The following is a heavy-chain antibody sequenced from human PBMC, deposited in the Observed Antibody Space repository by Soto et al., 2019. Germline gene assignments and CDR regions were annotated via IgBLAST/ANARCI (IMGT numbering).Heavy chain of an antibody. V-gene: IGHV3-30*18. CDR2: ISNNGINK. D-gene: IGHD6-6*01. Sequence: QVQLVESGGGAVQPGRSLRLSCAASGFTFRTYGMHWVRQAPGKGLEWLAVISNNGINKYYADSVKGRFTISRDNSRDTLFLQMNSLRGEDTVIYYCAKVIRADSTSSNFYYYSGLDVWGQGTTVTVS. CDR1: GFTFRTYG. CDR3: AKVIRADSTSSNFYYYSGLDV. J-gene: IGHJ6*02.